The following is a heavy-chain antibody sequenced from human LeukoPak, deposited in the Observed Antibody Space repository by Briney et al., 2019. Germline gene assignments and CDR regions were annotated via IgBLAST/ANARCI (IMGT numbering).Heavy chain of an antibody. Sequence: ASVKLSSKASGYTFTRYYMHWVRQAPGQGLEWMGWINPNSGGTNYAQKFQGRVTMTRDTSISTAYMDLSRLRSDDTAVYYCARPILTGYYSDLKASSNFDYWGQGTLVTVSS. D-gene: IGHD3-9*01. J-gene: IGHJ4*02. CDR3: ARPILTGYYSDLKASSNFDY. CDR1: GYTFTRYY. CDR2: INPNSGGT. V-gene: IGHV1-2*02.